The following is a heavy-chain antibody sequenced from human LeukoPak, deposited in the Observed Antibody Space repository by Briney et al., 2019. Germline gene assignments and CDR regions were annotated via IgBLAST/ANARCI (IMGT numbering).Heavy chain of an antibody. CDR1: GYTFTSYD. CDR2: MNPNSGNT. D-gene: IGHD3-10*01. Sequence: ASVKVSCKASGYTFTSYDINWVRQAPGQGLEWMGWMNPNSGNTGYAQKFQGRVTMTRNTSISTAYMELSSLRSEDTAVYYRATLHGSGRETYYYYGMDVWGQGTTVTVSS. V-gene: IGHV1-8*02. CDR3: ATLHGSGRETYYYYGMDV. J-gene: IGHJ6*02.